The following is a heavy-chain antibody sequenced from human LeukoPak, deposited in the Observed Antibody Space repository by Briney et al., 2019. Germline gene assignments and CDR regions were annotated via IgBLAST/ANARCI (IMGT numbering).Heavy chain of an antibody. CDR3: ARSPLTQLEPDFFDS. D-gene: IGHD1-1*01. Sequence: GSLRLSCAASGSTFSNHWLTGVRQTPDKGLEWVANIKPDGSDKNYVDSVKGRFTISRDNAKDSLYLQLSSLTAYDTAVYYCARSPLTQLEPDFFDSWGQGTLVIVSS. CDR2: IKPDGSDK. V-gene: IGHV3-7*01. J-gene: IGHJ4*02. CDR1: GSTFSNHW.